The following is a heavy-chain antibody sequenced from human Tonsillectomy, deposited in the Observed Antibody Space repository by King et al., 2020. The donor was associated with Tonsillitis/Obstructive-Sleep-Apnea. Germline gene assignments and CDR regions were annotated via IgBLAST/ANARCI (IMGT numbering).Heavy chain of an antibody. J-gene: IGHJ6*03. CDR2: ISYDGSNK. CDR1: GFTFSSYA. D-gene: IGHD2-2*01. CDR3: ARDGNSLVVPAMNLYYYYYMDV. Sequence: VQLVESGGGVVQPGRSLRLSCAASGFTFSSYAMHWVRQAPGKGLEWVAVISYDGSNKYYEDSVKGRFTISRDNSKNTLYLQMNSLRAEDTAVYYCARDGNSLVVPAMNLYYYYYMDVWGKGTTVTVSS. V-gene: IGHV3-30*01.